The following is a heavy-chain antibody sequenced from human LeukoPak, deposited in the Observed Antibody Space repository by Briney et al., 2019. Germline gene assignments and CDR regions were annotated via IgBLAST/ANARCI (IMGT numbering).Heavy chain of an antibody. D-gene: IGHD3-10*01. CDR1: GFTFNSYG. CDR2: IRYDGSNK. J-gene: IGHJ4*02. V-gene: IGHV3-30*02. Sequence: GGSLRLSCAASGFTFNSYGMHWVRQAPGKGLEWVAFIRYDGSNKYYADSVKGRFTISRDNSKNTLYLQMNSLGAEDTTVYYCAKEKYGSGSYWKTYYFDYWGQGTLVTVSS. CDR3: AKEKYGSGSYWKTYYFDY.